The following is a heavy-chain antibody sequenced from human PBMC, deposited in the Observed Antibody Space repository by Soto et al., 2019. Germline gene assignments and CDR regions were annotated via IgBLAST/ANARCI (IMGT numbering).Heavy chain of an antibody. D-gene: IGHD3-22*01. CDR3: ARERSRYDRSGYYRPDY. CDR2: IIPILGTP. Sequence: SVKVSCKGTGDTFRTYSISWGRQAPVQGLEWLGGIIPILGTPSYAQRFQDRVTITADKSTSTAYMEVSSLRSEDTAVYYCARERSRYDRSGYYRPDYWGQGTLVTVYS. J-gene: IGHJ4*02. V-gene: IGHV1-69*08. CDR1: GDTFRTYS.